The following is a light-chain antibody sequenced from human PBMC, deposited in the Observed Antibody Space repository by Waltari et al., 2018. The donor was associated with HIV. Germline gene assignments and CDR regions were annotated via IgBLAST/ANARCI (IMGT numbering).Light chain of an antibody. CDR3: AVWDDSLGGAV. CDR2: MND. V-gene: IGLV1-47*01. Sequence: QSVVTQPPSASGTPGQRVTISCSGSGSNIGTYSVNWYQHFPGTAPKLLIYMNDQRPSGVTGRFSGSQSGTSASLAISALQYDDEADYYCAVWDDSLGGAVFGGGTKLTVL. J-gene: IGLJ2*01. CDR1: GSNIGTYS.